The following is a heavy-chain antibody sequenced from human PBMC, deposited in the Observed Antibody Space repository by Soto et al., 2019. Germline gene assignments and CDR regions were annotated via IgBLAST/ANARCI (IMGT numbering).Heavy chain of an antibody. CDR3: VGAMGSGSSAGVY. Sequence: EVELVESGGGLIQPGGSLRLSCAASGFTVNTKHMSWVRQAPGKGLEWVSVFYSGGDTNYADSVKGRFTISRDSAKNTLSLYMNSLRLDDTALYYCVGAMGSGSSAGVYWGQGTLVTVSS. CDR1: GFTVNTKH. J-gene: IGHJ4*02. D-gene: IGHD6-6*01. V-gene: IGHV3-53*01. CDR2: FYSGGDT.